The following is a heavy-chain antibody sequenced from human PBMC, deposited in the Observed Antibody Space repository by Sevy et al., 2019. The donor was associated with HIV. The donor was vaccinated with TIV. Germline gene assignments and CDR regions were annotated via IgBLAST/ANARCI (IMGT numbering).Heavy chain of an antibody. D-gene: IGHD5-12*01. CDR3: ATYSDYGGAFDP. J-gene: IGHJ5*02. V-gene: IGHV1-2*02. CDR2: INPNSGGT. CDR1: GYTFTAHY. Sequence: APVKVSCKAFGYTFTAHYMHWVRLVPGQGLEWMGWINPNSGGTKYAQKFQGRVTMTRDTSISTAYMEMSRLRSDDTALYYCATYSDYGGAFDPWGQGTLVTVSS.